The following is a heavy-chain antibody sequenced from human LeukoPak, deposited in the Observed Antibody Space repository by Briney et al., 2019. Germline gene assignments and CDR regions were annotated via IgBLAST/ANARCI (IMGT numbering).Heavy chain of an antibody. CDR1: GFTFSSHG. V-gene: IGHV3-23*01. CDR2: ITGGGTT. Sequence: GGSLRLSCAASGFTFSSHGMNWVRQAPGKGLEWVSGITGGGTTYYADSAKGRFTISRDNSKNTLYLQMNSLRAEDTAVYYCARDQTSFDIWGQGTMVTVSS. CDR3: ARDQTSFDI. J-gene: IGHJ3*02.